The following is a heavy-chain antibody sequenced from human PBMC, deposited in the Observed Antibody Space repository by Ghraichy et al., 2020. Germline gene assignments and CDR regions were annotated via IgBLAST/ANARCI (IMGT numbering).Heavy chain of an antibody. Sequence: SLKVSCRAFGYTFSSYDINWVRQATGQGLEWMGWVNPNSGNTGRAQKFQGRVTMTRNTSISTVYLELSSLTSEDTAVYYCATSGAYGYLQHWGQGTLVIVPS. J-gene: IGHJ1*01. CDR3: ATSGAYGYLQH. CDR2: VNPNSGNT. D-gene: IGHD1-26*01. CDR1: GYTFSSYD. V-gene: IGHV1-8*01.